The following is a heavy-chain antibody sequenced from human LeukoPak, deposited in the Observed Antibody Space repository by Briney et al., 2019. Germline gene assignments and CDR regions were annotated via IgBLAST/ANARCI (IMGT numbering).Heavy chain of an antibody. Sequence: SETLSLTCTVSGGTISSSSYYWGWIRQPPGKGLEWIGSIYYSGSTYYNPSLKSRVTISVDTSKNQFSLKLSSVTAADTAVYYCARGGYYGSGNDFRFDPWGQGTLVTVSS. CDR1: GGTISSSSYY. V-gene: IGHV4-39*07. CDR3: ARGGYYGSGNDFRFDP. CDR2: IYYSGST. D-gene: IGHD3-10*01. J-gene: IGHJ5*02.